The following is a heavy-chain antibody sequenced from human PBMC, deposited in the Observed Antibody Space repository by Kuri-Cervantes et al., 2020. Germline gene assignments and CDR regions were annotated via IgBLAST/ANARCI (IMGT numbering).Heavy chain of an antibody. J-gene: IGHJ5*02. CDR3: ARVHNGVYSWFDP. V-gene: IGHV4-34*01. D-gene: IGHD2-8*01. CDR2: INHSGST. CDR1: GGSFSGYY. Sequence: SETLSLTCAVYGGSFSGYYWSWIRQPPGKGLEWIGEINHSGSTNYNPSLKSRVTVSLDTSRNQFSLKLTSVTAADTAVYYCARVHNGVYSWFDPWGQGTLVTVSS.